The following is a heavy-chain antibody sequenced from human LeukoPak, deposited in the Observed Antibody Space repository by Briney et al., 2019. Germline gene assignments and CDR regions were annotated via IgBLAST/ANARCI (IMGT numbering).Heavy chain of an antibody. CDR3: ARESVDSSGSFDY. J-gene: IGHJ4*02. CDR1: GGSISSYY. CDR2: IYYSGST. V-gene: IGHV4-59*01. Sequence: SETMSLTCTASGGSISSYYWSWIRQPPGKGLEWIGYIYYSGSTNYNPSLKSRVTISVDTSKNQFSLKLSSVTAADTAVYYCARESVDSSGSFDYWGQGTLVTVSS. D-gene: IGHD3-22*01.